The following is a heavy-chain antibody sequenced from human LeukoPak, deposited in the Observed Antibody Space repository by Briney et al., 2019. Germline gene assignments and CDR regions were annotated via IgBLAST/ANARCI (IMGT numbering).Heavy chain of an antibody. Sequence: GGSLRLSCSASGFAFKKYAMHGVRQAPGKGLEYVSAIDSNGGRTYYADSVKGRFTISRDNSKSTLFLQMSSLRVEDTAVYYCVKDLYYDNSGYYSGAFDYWGQGTLVTVSS. D-gene: IGHD3-22*01. J-gene: IGHJ4*02. CDR2: IDSNGGRT. V-gene: IGHV3-64D*06. CDR3: VKDLYYDNSGYYSGAFDY. CDR1: GFAFKKYA.